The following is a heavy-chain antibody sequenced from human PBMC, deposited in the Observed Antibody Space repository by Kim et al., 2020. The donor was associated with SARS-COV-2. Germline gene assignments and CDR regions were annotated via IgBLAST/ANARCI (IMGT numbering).Heavy chain of an antibody. Sequence: GGSLRLSCAASGFTFSNYSMNWVRQAPGKGLEWVSSIRSTSYIYNADSVKGRFTISRDNAKNSLYLQMSSLRAEDTAVYYCAREDYGDYVGDTGMDVWG. CDR3: AREDYGDYVGDTGMDV. V-gene: IGHV3-21*01. J-gene: IGHJ6*02. D-gene: IGHD4-17*01. CDR1: GFTFSNYS. CDR2: IRSTSYI.